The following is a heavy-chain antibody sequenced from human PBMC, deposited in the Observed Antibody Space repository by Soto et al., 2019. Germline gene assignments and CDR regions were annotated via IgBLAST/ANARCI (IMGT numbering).Heavy chain of an antibody. D-gene: IGHD3-10*01. CDR2: ISSSGSTI. Sequence: GGSLRLSCAASGFTFSSYPMSWIRQAPGKGLEWVSYISSSGSTIYYADSVKGRFTISRDNAKNSLYLQMNSLRAEDTAVYYCARVRFYASGSSINWFDPWGQGTLVTVSS. CDR3: ARVRFYASGSSINWFDP. CDR1: GFTFSSYP. V-gene: IGHV3-11*01. J-gene: IGHJ5*02.